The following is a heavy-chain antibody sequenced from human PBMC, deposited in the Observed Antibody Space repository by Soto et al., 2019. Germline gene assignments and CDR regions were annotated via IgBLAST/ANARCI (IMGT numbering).Heavy chain of an antibody. V-gene: IGHV1-69*13. CDR3: AIVRWRYYGSGSYYNGFDP. CDR2: IIPICGTA. Sequence: GASVKVSCKASGRTFSSYAISWVRQAPGQGLEWMGGIIPICGTANYAQKFQGRVTITADESTSTAYMELSSLRSEDTAVYYCAIVRWRYYGSGSYYNGFDPWGQGTLVTVSS. J-gene: IGHJ5*02. CDR1: GRTFSSYA. D-gene: IGHD3-10*01.